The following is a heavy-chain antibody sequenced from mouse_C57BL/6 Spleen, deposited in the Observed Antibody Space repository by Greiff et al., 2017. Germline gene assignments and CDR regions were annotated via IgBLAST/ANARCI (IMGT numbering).Heavy chain of an antibody. CDR2: IYPGDGDT. CDR3: ARSGGNPFDY. Sequence: QVHVKQSGAELVKPGASVKISCKASGYAFSSYWMNWVKQRPGKGLEWIGQIYPGDGDTNYNGKFKGKATLTADKSSSTAYMQLSSLTSDDSAVYFCARSGGNPFDYWGQGTTLTVSS. J-gene: IGHJ2*01. CDR1: GYAFSSYW. D-gene: IGHD2-1*01. V-gene: IGHV1-80*01.